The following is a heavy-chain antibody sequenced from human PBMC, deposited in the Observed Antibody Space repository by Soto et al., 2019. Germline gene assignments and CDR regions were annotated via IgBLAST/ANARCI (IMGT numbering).Heavy chain of an antibody. CDR3: TKVTFGGAYVFGH. CDR1: GFSVSRIF. J-gene: IGHJ4*02. D-gene: IGHD3-16*01. CDR2: ISSDGST. Sequence: EVQLVESGGGLVQPGGSLRLSCAASGFSVSRIFMTWVRQAPWKGLEWVSVISSDGSTYYADSVKGRFTISRDISKNTVFLEINSLRPGARGVYHCTKVTFGGAYVFGHGGEEPPATVSS. V-gene: IGHV3-66*01.